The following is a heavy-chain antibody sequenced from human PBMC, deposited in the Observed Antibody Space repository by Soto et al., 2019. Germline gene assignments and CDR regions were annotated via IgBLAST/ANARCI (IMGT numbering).Heavy chain of an antibody. CDR2: ISYDGSNK. Sequence: PGGSLRLSCAASGFTFSSYGMHWFRQAPGKGLEWVAVISYDGSNKYYADSVKGRFTISRDNSKNTLYLQMNSLRAEDTAVYYCAKVLQVHCSSTSCDRIYYYYGMDVWGQGTTVTVS. CDR1: GFTFSSYG. D-gene: IGHD2-2*01. J-gene: IGHJ6*02. CDR3: AKVLQVHCSSTSCDRIYYYYGMDV. V-gene: IGHV3-30*18.